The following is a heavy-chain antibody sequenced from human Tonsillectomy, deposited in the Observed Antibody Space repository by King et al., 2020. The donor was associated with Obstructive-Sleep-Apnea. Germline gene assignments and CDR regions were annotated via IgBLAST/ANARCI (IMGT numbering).Heavy chain of an antibody. J-gene: IGHJ4*02. D-gene: IGHD3-22*01. CDR1: GFTFDDYA. CDR2: ISWNSGSI. V-gene: IGHV3-9*01. CDR3: AKDPNFYYDRYYFDY. Sequence: VQLVESGGGLVQPGRSLRLSCAASGFTFDDYAMHWVRQDPGKGLEWVSGISWNSGSIGYADSVKGRFTISRDNAKNSLYLQMNSLRAEDTALYYCAKDPNFYYDRYYFDYWGQGTLVTVSS.